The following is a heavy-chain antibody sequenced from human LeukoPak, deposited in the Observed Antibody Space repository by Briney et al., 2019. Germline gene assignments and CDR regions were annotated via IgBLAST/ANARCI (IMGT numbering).Heavy chain of an antibody. CDR1: GYTFTDYY. CDR2: INPNSGGT. V-gene: IGHV1-2*02. Sequence: GASVNVSCKASGYTFTDYYMHWVRQAPGQGLEWMGWINPNSGGTNYAQQFQGRVTMTRDTSISTAYMELSNLRSDDPAVYYCARGIAAAGGRWFDPWGQGTLVTVSS. CDR3: ARGIAAAGGRWFDP. J-gene: IGHJ5*02. D-gene: IGHD6-13*01.